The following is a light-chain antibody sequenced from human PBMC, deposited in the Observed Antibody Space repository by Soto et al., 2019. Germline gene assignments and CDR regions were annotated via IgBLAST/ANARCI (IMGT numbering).Light chain of an antibody. Sequence: QSALTQPASVSGSPGQSITISCTGTSSDVGGYNYVSWYQQHPGKAPKLMMYDVSNRPSGVSNRFSGSKSVNTSALTISGLHAEDEADYYCSSYTSSSTVFGGGTKLTVL. J-gene: IGLJ2*01. CDR1: SSDVGGYNY. V-gene: IGLV2-14*01. CDR3: SSYTSSSTV. CDR2: DVS.